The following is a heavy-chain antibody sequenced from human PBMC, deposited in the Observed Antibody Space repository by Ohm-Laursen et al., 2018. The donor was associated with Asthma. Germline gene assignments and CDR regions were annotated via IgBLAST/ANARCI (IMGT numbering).Heavy chain of an antibody. CDR2: INPNSGGT. Sequence: ASVKVSCKASGGTFSSYAISWVRQAPGQGLEWMGRINPNSGGTNYAQKFQGRVTMTGDTSISTAYMELSRLRSDDTAVYYCARAYGGNWYFDLWGRGTLVTVSS. J-gene: IGHJ2*01. CDR3: ARAYGGNWYFDL. D-gene: IGHD4-23*01. CDR1: GGTFSSYA. V-gene: IGHV1-2*06.